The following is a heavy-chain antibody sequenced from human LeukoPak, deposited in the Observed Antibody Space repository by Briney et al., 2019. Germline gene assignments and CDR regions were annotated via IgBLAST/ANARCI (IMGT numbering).Heavy chain of an antibody. Sequence: GGSLRLSCAASGFTFSSYSMNWVRQAPGKGLEWVSSISSSSSYIYYADSVKGRFTISRDNAKNSLYLQMNSLRAEDTAEYYCARGSTYCGGDCIIWGQGTLVTVSS. V-gene: IGHV3-21*01. CDR2: ISSSSSYI. D-gene: IGHD2-21*02. CDR3: ARGSTYCGGDCII. J-gene: IGHJ4*02. CDR1: GFTFSSYS.